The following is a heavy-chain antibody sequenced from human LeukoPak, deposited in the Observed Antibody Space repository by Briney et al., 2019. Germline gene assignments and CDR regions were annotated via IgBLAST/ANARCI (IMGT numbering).Heavy chain of an antibody. V-gene: IGHV1-2*02. D-gene: IGHD2-2*01. CDR2: INPNSGGT. CDR3: ARERRYCSSTSCYSIGEFDY. Sequence: ASVKVSCKASGYTFTGYYMHWVRQVPGQGLEWMGWINPNSGGTNYAQKFQGRVTMTRDTSISTAYMELSRLRSDDTAVYYCARERRYCSSTSCYSIGEFDYWGQGTLVTVSS. CDR1: GYTFTGYY. J-gene: IGHJ4*02.